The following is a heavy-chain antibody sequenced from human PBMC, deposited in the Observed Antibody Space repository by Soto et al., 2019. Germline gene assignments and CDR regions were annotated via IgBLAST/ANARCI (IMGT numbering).Heavy chain of an antibody. J-gene: IGHJ3*02. CDR1: GFPFSSYG. CDR3: AKVLLRYFDWLSHDAFDI. V-gene: IGHV3-30*18. CDR2: ISYDGSNK. D-gene: IGHD3-9*01. Sequence: GGSLRLSCAASGFPFSSYGMHWVRQAPGKGLEWVAVISYDGSNKYYADSVKGRFTISRDNSKNTLYLQMNSLRAEDTAVYYCAKVLLRYFDWLSHDAFDIWGQGTMVTVSS.